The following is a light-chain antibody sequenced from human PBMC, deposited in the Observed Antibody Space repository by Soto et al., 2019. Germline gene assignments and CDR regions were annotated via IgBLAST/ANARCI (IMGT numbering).Light chain of an antibody. J-gene: IGKJ1*01. V-gene: IGKV3-20*01. CDR3: QQYGRSPWT. Sequence: EIVMTQSPATLSVSPGETATLSYRDSQSIRSNLVWYPHKPGQAPRLLIYGASSREAGIPERFSGSESGTECTRTISRLEPEDFEVYYCQQYGRSPWTFGQGTKVDIK. CDR2: GAS. CDR1: QSIRSN.